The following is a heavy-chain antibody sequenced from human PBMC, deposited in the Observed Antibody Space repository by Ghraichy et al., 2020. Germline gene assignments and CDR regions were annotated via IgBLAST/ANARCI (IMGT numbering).Heavy chain of an antibody. CDR3: GGSKDGYIDY. Sequence: LNISCTVSGDSFSTYYWSWIRQPAGKGLEWIGRIFSTGTINYNPSLRSRVTLSLDTSKSQVSLNLNSVTATDTAVYYCGGSKDGYIDYWGQGTLVTVSS. V-gene: IGHV4-4*07. D-gene: IGHD5-24*01. CDR2: IFSTGTI. J-gene: IGHJ4*02. CDR1: GDSFSTYY.